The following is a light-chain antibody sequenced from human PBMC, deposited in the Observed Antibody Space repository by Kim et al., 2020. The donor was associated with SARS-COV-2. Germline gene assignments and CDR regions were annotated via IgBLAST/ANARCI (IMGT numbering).Light chain of an antibody. CDR3: SSYTSSSTPYV. J-gene: IGLJ1*01. V-gene: IGLV2-14*03. Sequence: QSITISCTGTSSDVGGYNYVSWYHQRPGKAPKPMIYDVNNRPSGVSNRFSGSKSVNTASLTISGLQAEDEADYYCSSYTSSSTPYVFGTGTKVTVL. CDR1: SSDVGGYNY. CDR2: DVN.